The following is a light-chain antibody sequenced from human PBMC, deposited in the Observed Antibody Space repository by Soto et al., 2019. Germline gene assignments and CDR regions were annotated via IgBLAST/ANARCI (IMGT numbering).Light chain of an antibody. CDR3: QQYNNLPPYT. V-gene: IGKV3-15*01. CDR2: GAS. Sequence: EIVMTQSPATLSVSPGERATLSCRASQSVSSNLAWYQQKPGQAPRLLIYGASTRAPGIPARFSGSGSGTECTLTISSLQSEDFAVYYCQQYNNLPPYTFGQGTKLEIK. J-gene: IGKJ2*01. CDR1: QSVSSN.